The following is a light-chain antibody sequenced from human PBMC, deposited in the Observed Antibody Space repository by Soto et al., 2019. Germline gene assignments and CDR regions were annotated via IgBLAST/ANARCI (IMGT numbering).Light chain of an antibody. CDR1: QSVLYSSHNKNY. Sequence: DIVMTQSPDSLAVSLGERATINCKSSQSVLYSSHNKNYLAWYQQKPGQAPKLLIYWASTRESGVPDRFSGSGSGTDFTLTISALQAEDVAVYYCQQYYSTPSEVTFGQGTRLEIK. J-gene: IGKJ5*01. CDR3: QQYYSTPSEVT. CDR2: WAS. V-gene: IGKV4-1*01.